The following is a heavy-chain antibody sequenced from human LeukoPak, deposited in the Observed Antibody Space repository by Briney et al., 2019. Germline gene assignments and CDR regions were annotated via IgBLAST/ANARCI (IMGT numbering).Heavy chain of an antibody. J-gene: IGHJ4*02. CDR2: IYSGGST. V-gene: IGHV3-53*01. Sequence: PGGSLRLSCAASGFTVSSNYMSWVRQAPGKGLEWVSVIYSGGSTYYADSVKGRFTISRDNSKNTLYLRMNSLRAEDTAVYYCARGGSGSYSLDFDYWGQGTLVTVSS. D-gene: IGHD1-26*01. CDR1: GFTVSSNY. CDR3: ARGGSGSYSLDFDY.